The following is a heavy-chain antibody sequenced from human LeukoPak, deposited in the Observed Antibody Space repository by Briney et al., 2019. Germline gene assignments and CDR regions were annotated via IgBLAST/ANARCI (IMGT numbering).Heavy chain of an antibody. J-gene: IGHJ4*02. CDR3: ARETGRGWELVF. CDR2: ISAYNGNT. Sequence: ASVKVSCKASGYILSSYGIRWVRQAPGQGLEWMGWISAYNGNTNYAQKLQGRVTMTTDTSTSTAYMELRSLRSDDTAVYYCARETGRGWELVFWGQGTLVTVSS. V-gene: IGHV1-18*01. D-gene: IGHD1-26*01. CDR1: GYILSSYG.